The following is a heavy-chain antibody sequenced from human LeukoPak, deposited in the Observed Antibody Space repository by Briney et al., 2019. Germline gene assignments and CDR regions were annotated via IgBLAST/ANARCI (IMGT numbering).Heavy chain of an antibody. CDR2: IRYDGSSE. Sequence: GGSLRLSCAASGFTFNNFGLHWVRQAPGKGLEWVASIRYDGSSEYYVDSVKGRFTISRDTSKKTLYLQMNSLRMEDTAVYYCAKSHIVGPTGAFDYWGQGTLVTVS. J-gene: IGHJ4*02. V-gene: IGHV3-30*02. CDR3: AKSHIVGPTGAFDY. D-gene: IGHD1-26*01. CDR1: GFTFNNFG.